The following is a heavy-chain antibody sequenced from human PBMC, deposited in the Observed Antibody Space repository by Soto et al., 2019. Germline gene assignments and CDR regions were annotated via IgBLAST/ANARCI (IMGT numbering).Heavy chain of an antibody. Sequence: PGGSLRLSCAASGLTFSSYSMNWVRQAPGKGLEWVSSISSSSSYIYYADSVKGRFTISRDNAKNSLYLQMNSLRAEDTAVYYCARDLYSGSYFRWVFDYWGQGTQVTVSS. V-gene: IGHV3-21*01. D-gene: IGHD1-26*01. CDR2: ISSSSSYI. CDR1: GLTFSSYS. J-gene: IGHJ4*02. CDR3: ARDLYSGSYFRWVFDY.